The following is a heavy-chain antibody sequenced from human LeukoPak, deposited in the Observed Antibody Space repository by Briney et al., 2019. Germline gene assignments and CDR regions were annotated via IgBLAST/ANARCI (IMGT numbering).Heavy chain of an antibody. Sequence: GGSLRLSCAVSGFIFSDYGFHWVRQAPGKGLEWVAVTRFDGSIKQYADSVKGRFTISRDDSKNTLYLQMNFLKSEDAAVYYCAGWGGPRQYYFDYWGQGTLVTVSS. CDR1: GFIFSDYG. CDR2: TRFDGSIK. J-gene: IGHJ4*02. D-gene: IGHD3-16*01. V-gene: IGHV3-33*03. CDR3: AGWGGPRQYYFDY.